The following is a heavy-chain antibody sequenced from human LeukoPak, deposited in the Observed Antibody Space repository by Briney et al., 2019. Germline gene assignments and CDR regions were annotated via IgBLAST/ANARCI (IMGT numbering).Heavy chain of an antibody. CDR3: ASGYDFWSGYPN. D-gene: IGHD3-3*01. V-gene: IGHV3-48*01. J-gene: IGHJ4*02. CDR1: GFTFSSYS. Sequence: GGSLRLSCAASGFTFSSYSMNWVRQAPGKGLEWVSYISSSSSTIYYADSVKGRFTISRDNAKNSLYLQMNSLRAEDTAVYYCASGYDFWSGYPNWGQGTLVTVSS. CDR2: ISSSSSTI.